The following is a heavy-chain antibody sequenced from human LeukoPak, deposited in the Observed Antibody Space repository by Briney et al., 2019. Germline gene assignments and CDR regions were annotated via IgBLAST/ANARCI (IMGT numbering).Heavy chain of an antibody. J-gene: IGHJ6*03. CDR3: ASFDYYYYYMDV. CDR2: ISSSSSTI. CDR1: GFTFSSYS. V-gene: IGHV3-48*04. Sequence: GGSLRLSCAASGFTFSSYSMNWVRQAPGKGLECVSYISSSSSTIYYADSVKGRFTISRDNAKNSLYLQMNSLRAEDTAVYYCASFDYYYYYMDVWGKGTTVTVSS.